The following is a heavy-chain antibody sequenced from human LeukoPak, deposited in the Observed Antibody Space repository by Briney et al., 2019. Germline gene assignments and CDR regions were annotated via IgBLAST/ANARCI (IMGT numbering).Heavy chain of an antibody. CDR2: ISGSTTDI. J-gene: IGHJ3*02. Sequence: GGSLRLSCAASGFTFTAYIINWVRQAPGKGLEWVSYISGSTTDIYYADSVKGRLTISRDNAKRSVYLQMNSLGVEDTAVYYCARDIHSVAFDIWGQGTMVTVSS. CDR3: ARDIHSVAFDI. CDR1: GFTFTAYI. V-gene: IGHV3-21*01.